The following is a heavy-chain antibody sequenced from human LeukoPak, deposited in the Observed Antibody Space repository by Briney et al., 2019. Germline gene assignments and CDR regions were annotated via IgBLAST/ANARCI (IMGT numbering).Heavy chain of an antibody. J-gene: IGHJ4*02. CDR3: ATDSSSWYNYFDY. Sequence: GGSLRLSCAASGFTVSSNYMSWVRQAPGKGLEWVSVIYSGGSTYYADSVKGRFTISRDNSKNTLYLQMNSLRAEDTAVYYCATDSSSWYNYFDYWGQGTLVTVSS. D-gene: IGHD6-13*01. CDR2: IYSGGST. V-gene: IGHV3-66*02. CDR1: GFTVSSNY.